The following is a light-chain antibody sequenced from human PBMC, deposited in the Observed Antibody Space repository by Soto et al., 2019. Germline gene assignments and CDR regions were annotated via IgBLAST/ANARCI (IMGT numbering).Light chain of an antibody. CDR2: DVS. J-gene: IGKJ1*01. Sequence: QMTQSPAALSASVGDRVTITFRASEGIGNDLGWYQQKPGKAPKGLIYDVSSLQSGVPSRFSGSGSGTDFTLTISSLQPEDFATYYCLQDYNYPWPFGQ. CDR1: EGIGND. V-gene: IGKV1-6*01. CDR3: LQDYNYPWP.